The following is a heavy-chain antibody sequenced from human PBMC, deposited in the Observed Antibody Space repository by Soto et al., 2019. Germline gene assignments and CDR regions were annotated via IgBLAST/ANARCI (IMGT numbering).Heavy chain of an antibody. CDR2: VNWTGGRT. V-gene: IGHV3-20*04. CDR3: VRGASLNFDY. D-gene: IGHD1-26*01. CDR1: GLTFDDYG. J-gene: IGHJ4*02. Sequence: EVQLVESGGGVLRPGGSLRLSCAASGLTFDDYGMSWARQAPGKGLEWVSGVNWTGGRTGYADSVKGRFTISRDNAKNSLYLQMNSLRAEDTAFYYCVRGASLNFDYWGQGTLVTVSS.